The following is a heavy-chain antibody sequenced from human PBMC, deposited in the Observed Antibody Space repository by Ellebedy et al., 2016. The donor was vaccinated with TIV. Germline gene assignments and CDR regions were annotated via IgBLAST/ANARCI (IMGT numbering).Heavy chain of an antibody. CDR3: ARVKRLGSDAFDI. V-gene: IGHV3-7*01. J-gene: IGHJ3*02. CDR2: IKQDGSEK. D-gene: IGHD7-27*01. CDR1: GFTFSSYW. Sequence: GESLKISXAASGFTFSSYWMSWVRQAPGKGLEWVANIKQDGSEKYYVDSVKGRFTISRDNAKNSLYLQMNSLRAEDTAVYYCARVKRLGSDAFDIWGQGTMVTVSS.